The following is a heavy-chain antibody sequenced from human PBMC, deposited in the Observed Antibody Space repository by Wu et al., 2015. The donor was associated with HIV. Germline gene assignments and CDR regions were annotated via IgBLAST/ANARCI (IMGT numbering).Heavy chain of an antibody. Sequence: QVQLVQSGPEVKKPGAAVKVSCKASGYPFSDYGITWVRQAPGQGLEWMGWINAYNGNPHLAQRFQGRVTMTTDPSANTAYMQLRSLTSDDTAVYFCARRGQIFLYVRGLTLATSDPWGQGTLGHRLL. V-gene: IGHV1-18*01. CDR3: ARRGQIFLYVRGLTLATSDP. CDR1: GYPFSDYG. D-gene: IGHD3-10*01. CDR2: INAYNGNP. J-gene: IGHJ5*02.